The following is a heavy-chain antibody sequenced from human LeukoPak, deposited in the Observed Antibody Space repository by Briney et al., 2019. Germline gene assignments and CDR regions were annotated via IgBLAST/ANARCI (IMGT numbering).Heavy chain of an antibody. J-gene: IGHJ6*02. V-gene: IGHV1-18*01. CDR3: AATSVRGVILQYYYYYGMDV. Sequence: ASVNVSCKASGYTFTSYGISWVRQAPGQGLEWMGWISAYKGNTNYAQKLQGRVTMTTDTSTSTAYMELRSLRSDDTAEYYCAATSVRGVILQYYYYYGMDVWGQGTTVTVSS. D-gene: IGHD3-10*02. CDR2: ISAYKGNT. CDR1: GYTFTSYG.